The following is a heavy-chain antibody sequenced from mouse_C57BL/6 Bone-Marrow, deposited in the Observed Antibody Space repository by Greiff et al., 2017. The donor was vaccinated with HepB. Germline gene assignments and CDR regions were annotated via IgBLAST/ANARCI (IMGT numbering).Heavy chain of an antibody. D-gene: IGHD1-1*01. V-gene: IGHV5-16*01. Sequence: EVHLVESEGGLVQPGSSMKLSCTASGFTFSDYYMAWVRQVPEKGLEWVANINYDGSSTYYLDSLKSRFIISRDIAKNILYLQMSSLKSEDTATYYCARDYYQYAMDYWGQGTSVTVSS. CDR1: GFTFSDYY. CDR3: ARDYYQYAMDY. CDR2: INYDGSST. J-gene: IGHJ4*01.